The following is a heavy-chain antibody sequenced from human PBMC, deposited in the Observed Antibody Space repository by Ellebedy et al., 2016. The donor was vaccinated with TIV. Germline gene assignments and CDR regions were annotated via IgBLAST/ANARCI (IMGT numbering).Heavy chain of an antibody. D-gene: IGHD6-19*01. CDR2: IYYSGST. CDR3: ARAGVAVAQLDY. J-gene: IGHJ4*02. CDR1: GGSISSSSYY. V-gene: IGHV4-39*07. Sequence: GSLRLSXTVSGGSISSSSYYWGWIRQPPGKGLEWIGSIYYSGSTYYNPSLKSRVTISVDTSKNQFSLKLSSVTAADTAVYYCARAGVAVAQLDYWGQGTLVTVSS.